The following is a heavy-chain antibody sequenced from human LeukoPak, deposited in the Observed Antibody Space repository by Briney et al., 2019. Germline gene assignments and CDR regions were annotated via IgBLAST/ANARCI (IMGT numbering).Heavy chain of an antibody. CDR2: INHSGST. Sequence: PSGTLSLTCAVYGGSFSGYYWSWIRQPPGKGLEWIGEINHSGSTNYNPSLKSRVTISVDTSKNQFSLKLSSVTAADTAVYYCASTGTGVVPAAIGYWGQGTLVTVSS. D-gene: IGHD2-2*02. CDR3: ASTGTGVVPAAIGY. J-gene: IGHJ4*02. V-gene: IGHV4-34*01. CDR1: GGSFSGYY.